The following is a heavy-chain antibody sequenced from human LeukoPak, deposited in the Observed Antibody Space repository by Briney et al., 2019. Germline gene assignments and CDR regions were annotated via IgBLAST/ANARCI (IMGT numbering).Heavy chain of an antibody. Sequence: SGGSLRLSCATSGFTVSSKYMSWVRQAPGKGLEWVSVVIGGGSTYYADSVKGRFTMSRDNSKNTLYLQMNSLRVDDTAVYYCARGGYSGTSVGHYFDYWGQGTLVTVSS. V-gene: IGHV3-66*01. CDR1: GFTVSSKY. CDR2: VIGGGST. J-gene: IGHJ4*02. D-gene: IGHD4-23*01. CDR3: ARGGYSGTSVGHYFDY.